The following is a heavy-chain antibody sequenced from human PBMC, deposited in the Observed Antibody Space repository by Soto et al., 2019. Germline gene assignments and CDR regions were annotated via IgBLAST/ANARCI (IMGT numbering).Heavy chain of an antibody. D-gene: IGHD5-18*01. CDR3: ARGGYSYGYHY. J-gene: IGHJ4*02. V-gene: IGHV4-34*01. CDR2: INHSGST. Sequence: QVQLPQWGAGLVKPSETLSLTCAVYGGAFSGNYWYWIRQRPGKGLECIVQINHSGSTNYYPSLKSRVTISVDAAKNQFSLKLSSVTAADTAVYYCARGGYSYGYHYWGQGTLVTFSS. CDR1: GGAFSGNY.